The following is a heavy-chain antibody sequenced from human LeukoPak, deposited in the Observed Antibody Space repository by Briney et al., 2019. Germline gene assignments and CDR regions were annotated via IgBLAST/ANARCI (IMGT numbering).Heavy chain of an antibody. CDR1: GGSISSGDYY. V-gene: IGHV4-30-4*01. CDR2: IYYSGST. D-gene: IGHD4-23*01. Sequence: SQTLSLTCTVSGGSISSGDYYWSWIRQPPGKGLEWIGYIYYSGSTYYNPPLKSRVTISVDTSKNQFSLKLSSVTAADTAVYYCARDLLNEGNHLDYWGQGTLVTVSS. J-gene: IGHJ4*02. CDR3: ARDLLNEGNHLDY.